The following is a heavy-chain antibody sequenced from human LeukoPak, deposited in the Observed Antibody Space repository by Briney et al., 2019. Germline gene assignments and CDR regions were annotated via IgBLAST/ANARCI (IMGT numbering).Heavy chain of an antibody. D-gene: IGHD2-2*01. CDR2: ISSTSSYI. CDR1: GFTFTTYD. Sequence: PGGSLRLSCAASGFTFTTYDMNWVRQAPGKGLEWVSSISSTSSYIYYADSMKGRFTISRDNAKNSVYLQMNSLRAEDTAVYFCAREEVGGPAAYNWYFDLWGRGTLVTVSS. CDR3: AREEVGGPAAYNWYFDL. J-gene: IGHJ2*01. V-gene: IGHV3-21*01.